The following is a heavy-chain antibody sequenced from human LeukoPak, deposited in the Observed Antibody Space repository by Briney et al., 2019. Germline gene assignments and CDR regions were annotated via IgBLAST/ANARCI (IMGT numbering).Heavy chain of an antibody. CDR2: IYHSGST. CDR1: GGAISSSNW. Sequence: SETLSLTCGVSGGAISSSNWCSWVRQPPGKGLEWIGEIYHSGSTNYNPSLKSRVTISVDNPTNQLSLKLSSWTAADTAVYYGARWRSSGSYLRRSFDIWGQGTMVTVSS. V-gene: IGHV4-4*02. CDR3: ARWRSSGSYLRRSFDI. J-gene: IGHJ3*02. D-gene: IGHD3-10*01.